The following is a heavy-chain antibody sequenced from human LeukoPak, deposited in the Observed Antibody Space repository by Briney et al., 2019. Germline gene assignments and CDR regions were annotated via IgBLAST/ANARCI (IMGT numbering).Heavy chain of an antibody. D-gene: IGHD3-3*01. CDR3: ARSKAYYDFSDAFDI. V-gene: IGHV4-59*01. CDR2: MDYSGST. J-gene: IGHJ3*02. Sequence: SETLSLTCTVSGGSISDYYWTWLRQSPGTGLEWIGYMDYSGSTAYNPSLKSRVTISVDTSKNRFSLKLSSVTAADTAVYYCARSKAYYDFSDAFDIWGQGTMVTVSS. CDR1: GGSISDYY.